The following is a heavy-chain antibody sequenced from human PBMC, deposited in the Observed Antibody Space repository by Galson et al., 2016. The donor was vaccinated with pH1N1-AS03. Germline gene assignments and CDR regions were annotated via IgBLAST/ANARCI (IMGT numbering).Heavy chain of an antibody. J-gene: IGHJ4*02. Sequence: SVKVSCKASGYTFSGYYIHWVRQAPGQGLEWMGWINVNSGATTYTQKSQGRVTMTRDTSISTAYMELNTLTSEDTAVYYCARLEVAGTWGDYWGQGTLVTVSS. CDR1: GYTFSGYY. CDR2: INVNSGAT. D-gene: IGHD6-19*01. CDR3: ARLEVAGTWGDY. V-gene: IGHV1-2*02.